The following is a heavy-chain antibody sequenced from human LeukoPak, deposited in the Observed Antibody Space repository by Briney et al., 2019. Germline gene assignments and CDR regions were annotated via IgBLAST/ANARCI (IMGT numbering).Heavy chain of an antibody. Sequence: GGSLRLSCAASGFTFSSYAMSWVRQAPGKGLEWDSAISGSGGSTDYADSVKGRFTISRDNSKNTLYLQMNSLRTEDTAVYYCAKDPGSSGYYQGTFDYWGQGALVTVSS. CDR3: AKDPGSSGYYQGTFDY. CDR1: GFTFSSYA. D-gene: IGHD6-19*01. CDR2: ISGSGGST. V-gene: IGHV3-23*01. J-gene: IGHJ4*02.